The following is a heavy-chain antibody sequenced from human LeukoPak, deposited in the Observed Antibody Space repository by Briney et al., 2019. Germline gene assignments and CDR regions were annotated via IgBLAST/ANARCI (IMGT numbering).Heavy chain of an antibody. CDR2: ISYDGSNK. CDR3: AKVSGYSSGWYRD. CDR1: GFTFSSYA. Sequence: GRSLRLSCAASGFTFSSYAMHWVRQAPGKGLEWVAVISYDGSNKYYADSVKGRFTISRDNSKNTLYLQMNSLRAEDTAVYYCAKVSGYSSGWYRDWGQGTLVTVSS. D-gene: IGHD6-19*01. V-gene: IGHV3-30*04. J-gene: IGHJ4*02.